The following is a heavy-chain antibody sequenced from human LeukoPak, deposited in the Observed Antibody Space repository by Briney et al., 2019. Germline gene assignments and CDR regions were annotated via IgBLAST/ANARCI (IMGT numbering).Heavy chain of an antibody. J-gene: IGHJ5*02. D-gene: IGHD1-26*01. CDR2: ISYDGSNK. CDR3: ARSYRGFDP. CDR1: GFTFSSYA. Sequence: GRSLRLSCAASGFTFSSYAMHWVRQAPGKGLEWVAVISYDGSNKYYADSVKGRFTISRDNSKNTLYPQMNSLRAEDTAVYYCARSYRGFDPWGQGTLVTVSS. V-gene: IGHV3-30*04.